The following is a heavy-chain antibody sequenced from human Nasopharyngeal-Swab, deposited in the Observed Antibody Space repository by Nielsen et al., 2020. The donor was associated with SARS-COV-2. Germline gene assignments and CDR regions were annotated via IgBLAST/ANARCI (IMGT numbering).Heavy chain of an antibody. Sequence: WIRQPPGKGLEWVACISASSTYKYYEDSVEGRFTISRDNAKNSVFLQMNSLRAEDTAVYYCARAYQHWGQGTLVTVSS. V-gene: IGHV3-21*04. CDR3: ARAYQH. CDR2: ISASSTYK. J-gene: IGHJ1*01.